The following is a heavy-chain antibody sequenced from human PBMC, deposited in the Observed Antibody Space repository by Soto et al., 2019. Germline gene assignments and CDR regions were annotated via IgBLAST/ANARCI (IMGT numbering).Heavy chain of an antibody. Sequence: GESLKISCKGSGYSFTSYWIGWVRQMPGKGLEWMGIIYPGDSDTRYSPSFQGQVTISADKSISTAYLQWSSLKASDTAMYYCARGIRFGDPPLLVYGMDVWGQGTTVTVSS. CDR1: GYSFTSYW. CDR2: IYPGDSDT. J-gene: IGHJ6*02. D-gene: IGHD3-10*01. CDR3: ARGIRFGDPPLLVYGMDV. V-gene: IGHV5-51*01.